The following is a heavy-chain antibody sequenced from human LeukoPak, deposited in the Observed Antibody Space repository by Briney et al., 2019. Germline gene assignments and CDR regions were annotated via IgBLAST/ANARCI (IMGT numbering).Heavy chain of an antibody. CDR2: INPNSGGT. CDR3: ARGPYYYGSGGFYGMDV. Sequence: GASVKVSCKASGYTFTGYYMHWVRQAPGQGLEWMGRINPNSGGTNYAQKFQGRVTMTRDTSISTAYMELSRLRSDDTAVYYCARGPYYYGSGGFYGMDVWGQGTAVTVSS. CDR1: GYTFTGYY. V-gene: IGHV1-2*06. D-gene: IGHD3-10*01. J-gene: IGHJ6*02.